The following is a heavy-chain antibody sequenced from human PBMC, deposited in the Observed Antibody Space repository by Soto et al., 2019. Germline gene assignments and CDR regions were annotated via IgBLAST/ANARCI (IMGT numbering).Heavy chain of an antibody. CDR1: GFSFSAYW. V-gene: IGHV3-7*01. J-gene: IGHJ6*03. Sequence: PGGSLRLSCAASGFSFSAYWMSWVRQAPGKGLEWVANIKHDGSEKFYVDSVKGRFTISRDNAQNSLYLQVSSLRADDTAVYHCARLRSFDLWSGSNARNYYMDLWGKGTTVTVS. D-gene: IGHD3-3*01. CDR2: IKHDGSEK. CDR3: ARLRSFDLWSGSNARNYYMDL.